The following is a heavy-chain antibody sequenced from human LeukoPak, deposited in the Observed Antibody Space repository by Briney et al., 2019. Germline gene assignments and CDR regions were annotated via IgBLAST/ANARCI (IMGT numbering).Heavy chain of an antibody. CDR2: FSYSGST. CDR3: ARDSSTSVNWFDP. CDR1: GGSISNYY. D-gene: IGHD2-2*01. V-gene: IGHV4-59*01. J-gene: IGHJ5*02. Sequence: SETLSLTCTVSGGSISNYYWSWIRQPPGKGLEWLGYFSYSGSTNYNPSLKSRVTIPIDTSKNQFSLKLSSVTAADTAVYYCARDSSTSVNWFDPWGQGTLVTVSS.